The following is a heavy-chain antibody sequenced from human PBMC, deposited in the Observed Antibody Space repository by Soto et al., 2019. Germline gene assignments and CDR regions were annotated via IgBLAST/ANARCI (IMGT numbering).Heavy chain of an antibody. CDR2: IVVGSGNT. J-gene: IGHJ4*02. CDR3: AVFFGLDFWSGYYDY. V-gene: IGHV1-58*01. CDR1: GFTFTSSA. Sequence: ASVKVSCKASGFTFTSSAVQWVRQARGQRLEWKGWIVVGSGNTNYAQKFQERVTITRDMSTSTAYMELSSLRSEDTAVYYCAVFFGLDFWSGYYDYWGQGTLVTVSS. D-gene: IGHD3-3*01.